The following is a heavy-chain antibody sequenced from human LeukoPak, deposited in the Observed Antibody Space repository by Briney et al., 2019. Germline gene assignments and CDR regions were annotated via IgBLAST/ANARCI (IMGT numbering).Heavy chain of an antibody. Sequence: ASVKVSCKASGYTFTSYGISWVRQAPGQGLEWMGWISAYNGNTNYAQKLQGRVTMTTDTSTSTAYMELRSLRSDDTAVYYCASVPTMIVGPRDAFDIWGQGTMVTVSS. CDR2: ISAYNGNT. V-gene: IGHV1-18*01. D-gene: IGHD3-22*01. J-gene: IGHJ3*02. CDR1: GYTFTSYG. CDR3: ASVPTMIVGPRDAFDI.